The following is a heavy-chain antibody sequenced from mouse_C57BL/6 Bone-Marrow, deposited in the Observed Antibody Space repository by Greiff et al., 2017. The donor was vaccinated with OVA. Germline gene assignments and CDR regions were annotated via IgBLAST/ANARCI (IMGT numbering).Heavy chain of an antibody. CDR2: ISYDGSN. J-gene: IGHJ1*03. CDR3: ARGYYGNDWYFDV. Sequence: VQLKESGPGLVKPSQSLSLTCSVTGYSITSGYYWNWIRQFPGNKLEWMGYISYDGSNNYNPSLKNRISITRDTSKNQFFLKLNSVTTEDTATYYCARGYYGNDWYFDVWGTGTTVTVSS. CDR1: GYSITSGYY. V-gene: IGHV3-6*01. D-gene: IGHD2-1*01.